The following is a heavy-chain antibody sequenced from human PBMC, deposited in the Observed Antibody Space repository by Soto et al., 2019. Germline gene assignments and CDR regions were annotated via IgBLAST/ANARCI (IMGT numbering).Heavy chain of an antibody. CDR2: INHSGGT. CDR3: ARGPPDSIAAAGTSGLFDP. CDR1: GGSFSAYY. Sequence: SETLSLTCAVYGGSFSAYYWSWIRQPPGKGLEWIGEINHSGGTNYNPSLKSRVTISVDTSKNQFSLKLSSVTAADTAVYYCARGPPDSIAAAGTSGLFDPWGQETLVTVSS. J-gene: IGHJ5*02. V-gene: IGHV4-34*01. D-gene: IGHD6-13*01.